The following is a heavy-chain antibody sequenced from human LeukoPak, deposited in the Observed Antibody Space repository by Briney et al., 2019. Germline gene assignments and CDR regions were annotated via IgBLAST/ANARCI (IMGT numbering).Heavy chain of an antibody. V-gene: IGHV4-4*02. Sequence: SETLSLTCAVSGGSISSSNWWSWVRQPPGKGLEWIGEIYHSGSTNYNPSLKSRVTISVDKSKNQFSLKLSSVTAADTAVYYCARGDGTIFGLTSYYYYMDVWGKGTTVTVSS. CDR1: GGSISSSNW. D-gene: IGHD3-3*01. CDR3: ARGDGTIFGLTSYYYYMDV. J-gene: IGHJ6*03. CDR2: IYHSGST.